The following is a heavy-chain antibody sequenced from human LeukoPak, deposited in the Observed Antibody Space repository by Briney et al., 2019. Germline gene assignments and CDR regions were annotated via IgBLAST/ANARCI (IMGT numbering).Heavy chain of an antibody. D-gene: IGHD3-22*01. V-gene: IGHV3-74*01. CDR2: IQSDGGKT. J-gene: IGHJ4*02. CDR1: GFDFSKYW. CDR3: ARTVYYEKDDDAFYRSFDS. Sequence: PGGSLRLSCAASGFDFSKYWMHWVRQAPGKGPVWVSRIQSDGGKTDYADSVKGRFTISRDNAKNALYLQMNSLRVDDTGVYYCARTVYYEKDDDAFYRSFDSWGQGTLVTVSS.